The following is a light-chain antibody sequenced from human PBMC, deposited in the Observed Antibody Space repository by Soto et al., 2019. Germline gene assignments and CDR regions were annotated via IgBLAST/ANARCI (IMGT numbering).Light chain of an antibody. Sequence: EIVMTQSPGTLSVSPGERATLSCRASQSVSSNLAWYQQKPGQAPSLLIYGASTRATGIPARFSGSGSGTEFALTISSLQSEDFAVSYCQQYNNCPRTVGQGPKVEIK. J-gene: IGKJ1*01. CDR1: QSVSSN. V-gene: IGKV3-15*01. CDR2: GAS. CDR3: QQYNNCPRT.